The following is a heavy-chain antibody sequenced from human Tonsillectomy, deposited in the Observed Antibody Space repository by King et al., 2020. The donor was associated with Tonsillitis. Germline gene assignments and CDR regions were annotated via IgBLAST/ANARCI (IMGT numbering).Heavy chain of an antibody. D-gene: IGHD4-23*01. CDR1: GGTFSSYA. J-gene: IGHJ6*02. CDR3: AREGEAVVNLEGGYGMDV. V-gene: IGHV1-69*01. Sequence: QLVQSGAEVKKPGSSVKVSCKASGGTFSSYAISWVRQAPGQGLEWMGGIIPIFGTANYARKFQGRVTITADESTSTAYMELSSLRSEDTAVYYCAREGEAVVNLEGGYGMDVWGQGTTVTVSS. CDR2: IIPIFGTA.